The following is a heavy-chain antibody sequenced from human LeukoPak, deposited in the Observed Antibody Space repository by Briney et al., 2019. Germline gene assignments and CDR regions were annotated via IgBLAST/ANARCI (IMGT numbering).Heavy chain of an antibody. Sequence: PGGSLRLSRAASGFIVSSNYMGWVRQAPGKGLEYVSVIYSGGNTYYGGSVKGRFTISRDNSKNTIYLQMNSLRAEDTAVFYCARLVATTGRLYFDYWGQGNLVTVSS. CDR3: ARLVATTGRLYFDY. D-gene: IGHD1-1*01. V-gene: IGHV3-53*01. J-gene: IGHJ4*02. CDR2: IYSGGNT. CDR1: GFIVSSNY.